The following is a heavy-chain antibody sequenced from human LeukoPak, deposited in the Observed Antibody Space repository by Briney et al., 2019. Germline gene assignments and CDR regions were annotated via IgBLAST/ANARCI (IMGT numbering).Heavy chain of an antibody. J-gene: IGHJ5*02. V-gene: IGHV3-23*01. D-gene: IGHD3-10*01. CDR2: ISGSGGST. Sequence: GGSLRLSCAASGFTFSSYGMSWVRQAPGKGLEWVSAISGSGGSTYYADSVKGRFTISRDNSKNTLYLQMNSLRAEDTAVYYCVKDQAGGYYGSGTTLGPWGQGTLVTVSS. CDR3: VKDQAGGYYGSGTTLGP. CDR1: GFTFSSYG.